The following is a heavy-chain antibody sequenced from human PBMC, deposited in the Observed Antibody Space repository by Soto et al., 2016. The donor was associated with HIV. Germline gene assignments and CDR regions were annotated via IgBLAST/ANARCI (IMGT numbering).Heavy chain of an antibody. Sequence: QVQLVQSGAEVKKPGASVKVSCKASGYTFTTYYMHWVRQAPGQGLEWIGIINPSGGSTRSAQKFQGRVTMTRDTSTSTAYMELSSLRSEDTAVYYCARAIDDGSESYYIPNYYYYYMDVWGKGTTVTVSS. CDR1: GYTFTTYY. CDR3: ARAIDDGSESYYIPNYYYYYMDV. J-gene: IGHJ6*03. V-gene: IGHV1-46*01. D-gene: IGHD3-10*01. CDR2: INPSGGST.